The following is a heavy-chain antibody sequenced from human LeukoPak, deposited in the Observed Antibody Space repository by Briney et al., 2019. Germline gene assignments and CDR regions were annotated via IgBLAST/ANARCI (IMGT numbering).Heavy chain of an antibody. D-gene: IGHD1-20*01. CDR2: MNPNSGNT. CDR1: GYTFTSYD. J-gene: IGHJ4*02. CDR3: ARGLTGEFDY. V-gene: IGHV1-8*03. Sequence: ASVKVSCKASGYTFTSYDINWVRQAAGQGVEGMGWMNPNSGNTVYAQKLQGRVTITSNTSISTAYMELSSLRSEDTAVYYCARGLTGEFDYWGQGTLITVSS.